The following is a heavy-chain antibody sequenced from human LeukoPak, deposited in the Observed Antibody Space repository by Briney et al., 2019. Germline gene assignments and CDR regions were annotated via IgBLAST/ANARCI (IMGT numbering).Heavy chain of an antibody. J-gene: IGHJ4*02. V-gene: IGHV3-30-3*01. CDR3: ARVYGYLVPFDY. CDR2: ISYDGSNK. D-gene: IGHD6-13*01. Sequence: GGSLRLSCAASGFTFSSYAMHWVRQAPGKGLEWVAVISYDGSNKYYADSVKGRFTISRDNSKSTLYLQMNSLRAEDTAVYYCARVYGYLVPFDYWGQGTLVTVSS. CDR1: GFTFSSYA.